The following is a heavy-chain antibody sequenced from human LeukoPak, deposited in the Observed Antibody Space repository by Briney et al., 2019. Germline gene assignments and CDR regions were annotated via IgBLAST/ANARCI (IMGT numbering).Heavy chain of an antibody. CDR2: IYHSGST. J-gene: IGHJ4*02. Sequence: SETLSLTCAVSGDSISSSNWWSWVRQPPGKGLEWIGKIYHSGSTNYNPSLKSRVTISVDKSKNQFSLKLTSVTAADTTVYYCARLGRTAGIYYFDYWGQGTLVTVSS. V-gene: IGHV4-4*02. D-gene: IGHD6-13*01. CDR1: GDSISSSNW. CDR3: ARLGRTAGIYYFDY.